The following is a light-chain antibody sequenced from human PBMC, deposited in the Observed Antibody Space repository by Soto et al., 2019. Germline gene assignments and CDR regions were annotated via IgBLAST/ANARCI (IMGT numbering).Light chain of an antibody. CDR1: SSNIGAGYD. CDR2: GNS. CDR3: QSYDSSLSGSYVV. V-gene: IGLV1-40*01. J-gene: IGLJ2*01. Sequence: QSVLTQPPSVSGAPGQRVTISCTGSSSNIGAGYDVHWYQQLPGTAPKLLIYGNSNRPSGVPDRFSGSKSGTSASLAITGLQAEDEADYYCQSYDSSLSGSYVVFGGGTQLNVL.